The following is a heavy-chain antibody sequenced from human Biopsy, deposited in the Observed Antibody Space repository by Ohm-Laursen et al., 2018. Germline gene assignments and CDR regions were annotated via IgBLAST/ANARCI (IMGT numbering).Heavy chain of an antibody. CDR3: ARVGAGAPSIDYFDY. V-gene: IGHV4-59*01. CDR1: GGSIGSFF. Sequence: SETLSLTCSVSGGSIGSFFWSWIRQPPGKGLEWIGYIYYNGSTNYNPSLRSRVTISVDRSKNQFSLELSSVTAADTAVYYCARVGAGAPSIDYFDYWGQGALVTVSS. D-gene: IGHD1-26*01. CDR2: IYYNGST. J-gene: IGHJ4*02.